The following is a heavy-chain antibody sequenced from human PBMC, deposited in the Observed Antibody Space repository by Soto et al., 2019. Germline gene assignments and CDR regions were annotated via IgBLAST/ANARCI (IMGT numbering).Heavy chain of an antibody. CDR1: GFTFSGSA. CDR2: IRSKANSYAT. J-gene: IGHJ3*02. Sequence: PWVSLRLSCAASGFTFSGSAMHWVRQASGKGLEWVGRIRSKANSYATAYAASVKRRFTISRDDSKNTAYLQMNSLKTEDTAVYYCVTYYYDSSGYDDFDIWGQGTMVTVSS. D-gene: IGHD3-22*01. CDR3: VTYYYDSSGYDDFDI. V-gene: IGHV3-73*01.